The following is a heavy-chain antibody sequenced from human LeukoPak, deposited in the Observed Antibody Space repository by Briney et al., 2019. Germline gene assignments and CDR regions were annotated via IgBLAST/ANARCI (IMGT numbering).Heavy chain of an antibody. Sequence: GGSLRLSCAASGFTFSDYYMSWIRQAPGKGLEWVSYISSSGSTIYYADSVKGRFTISRDNAKNSLYLQMNSLRAEDTAVYYCARDFSTMVRGVSLGYWGQGTLVTVSS. V-gene: IGHV3-11*01. CDR1: GFTFSDYY. CDR3: ARDFSTMVRGVSLGY. CDR2: ISSSGSTI. J-gene: IGHJ4*02. D-gene: IGHD3-10*01.